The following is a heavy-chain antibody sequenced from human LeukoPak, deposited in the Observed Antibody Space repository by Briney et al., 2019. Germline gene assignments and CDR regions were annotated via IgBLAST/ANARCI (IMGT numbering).Heavy chain of an antibody. CDR3: ARGGGYDILTGPYYFDY. J-gene: IGHJ4*02. D-gene: IGHD3-9*01. CDR1: GGSFSGYY. CDR2: INHSGST. Sequence: PSETLSLTCAVYGGSFSGYYWSWIRQPPGKGLEWIGEINHSGSTNYNPSLKSRVTISVDTSKNQFSLKLSSVTAADTAVHYCARGGGYDILTGPYYFDYWGQGTLVTVSS. V-gene: IGHV4-34*01.